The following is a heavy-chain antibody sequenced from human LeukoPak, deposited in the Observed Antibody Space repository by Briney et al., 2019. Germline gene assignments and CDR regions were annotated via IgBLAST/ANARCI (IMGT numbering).Heavy chain of an antibody. D-gene: IGHD4-23*01. CDR3: ARAVVTAPRSSFDI. V-gene: IGHV1-46*01. CDR2: INPSGGST. Sequence: ASVKVSCTASGYTFTSYYMHWVRQAPGQGLEWMGIINPSGGSTTYPQNFKGRVTMTRDMSTSTVYMELSSLRSEDTAVYYCARAVVTAPRSSFDIWGQGKMVTVSS. CDR1: GYTFTSYY. J-gene: IGHJ3*02.